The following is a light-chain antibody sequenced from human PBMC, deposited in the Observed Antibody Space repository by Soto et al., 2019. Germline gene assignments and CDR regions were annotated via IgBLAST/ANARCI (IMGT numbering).Light chain of an antibody. CDR2: DNS. V-gene: IGLV1-51*01. CDR3: GTWDSSLSAWV. CDR1: SSNIGNNY. Sequence: QSVLTQPPSVSAAPGQKVTISCSGGSSNIGNNYVAWYQQLPGAAPQLLIYDNSERPSGIPDRFSGSKSGTSATLGISGLQTGAEADYYCGTWDSSLSAWVFGGGTKLTVL. J-gene: IGLJ3*02.